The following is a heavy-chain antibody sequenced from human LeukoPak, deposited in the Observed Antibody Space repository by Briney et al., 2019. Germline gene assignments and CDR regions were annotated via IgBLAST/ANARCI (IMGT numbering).Heavy chain of an antibody. D-gene: IGHD3-22*01. CDR2: IYGGGST. J-gene: IGHJ4*02. CDR1: GFTITDYA. Sequence: GGSLRLSCAASGFTITDYAMTWVRQAPGKGLEWVSVIYGGGSTNYADSVKGRFTISRDNSKNTLYLQMNSLRAEDTAVYYCARDPAPTRYYYDSSGFFGGQGTLVTVSS. CDR3: ARDPAPTRYYYDSSGFF. V-gene: IGHV3-66*01.